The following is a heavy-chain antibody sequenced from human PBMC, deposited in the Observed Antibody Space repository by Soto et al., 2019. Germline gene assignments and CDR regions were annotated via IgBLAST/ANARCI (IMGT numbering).Heavy chain of an antibody. Sequence: GGSLRLSCTASGFTFGDYAMSWVRQAPGKGLEWVGFIRSKAYGGTTEYAASVKGRFTISRDDSKSIAYLQMNSLKTEDTAVYYCTRDGHYYDSSGYYPSDAFDIWGQGTMVTV. D-gene: IGHD3-22*01. CDR2: IRSKAYGGTT. CDR3: TRDGHYYDSSGYYPSDAFDI. CDR1: GFTFGDYA. J-gene: IGHJ3*02. V-gene: IGHV3-49*04.